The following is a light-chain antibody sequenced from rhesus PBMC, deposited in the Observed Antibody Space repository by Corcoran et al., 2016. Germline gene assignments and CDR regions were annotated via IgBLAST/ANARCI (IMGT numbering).Light chain of an antibody. CDR1: QSVSSS. CDR2: GAS. CDR3: QQYSNCPYS. J-gene: IGKJ2*01. Sequence: EIVMTQSPATLSLSPGERATLSCRASQSVSSSLAWYQQKPGQAPRLLIYGASSRATGTHDRSSGGGFGTEFTLTISSLEPQYFAVYYCQQYSNCPYSFGQGTKVEIK. V-gene: IGKV3-42*03.